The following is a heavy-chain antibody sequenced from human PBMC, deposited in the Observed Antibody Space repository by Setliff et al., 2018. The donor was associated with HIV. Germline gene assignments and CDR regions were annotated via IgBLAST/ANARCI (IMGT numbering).Heavy chain of an antibody. CDR1: GGSISTYY. Sequence: PSETLSLTCTVSGGSISTYYWSWIRQPAGKGLEWIGYIYYSGGTYYNPSLKSRVTISVDTSKNQFSLRLNSVTAADTALYYCAGKQTVTVDYWGQGTLVTVSS. D-gene: IGHD4-4*01. CDR3: AGKQTVTVDY. V-gene: IGHV4-59*04. J-gene: IGHJ4*02. CDR2: IYYSGGT.